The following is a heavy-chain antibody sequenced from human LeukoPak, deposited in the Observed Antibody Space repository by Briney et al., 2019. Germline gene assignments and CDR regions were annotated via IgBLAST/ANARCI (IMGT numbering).Heavy chain of an antibody. Sequence: ASVKVSCKASGYTFTGYYMHWVRRAPGQGLEWMGWINPNSGGTNYAQKFQGRVTMTRDTSISTAYMELSRLRSDDTAVYYCARGAPPYYDSSGRNDYWGQGTLVTVSS. CDR3: ARGAPPYYDSSGRNDY. CDR1: GYTFTGYY. CDR2: INPNSGGT. D-gene: IGHD3-22*01. V-gene: IGHV1-2*02. J-gene: IGHJ4*02.